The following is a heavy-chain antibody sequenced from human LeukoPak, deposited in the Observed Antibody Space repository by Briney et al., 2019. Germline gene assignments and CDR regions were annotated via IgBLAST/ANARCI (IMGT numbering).Heavy chain of an antibody. CDR3: ARDRAMDYGSGSYDY. Sequence: SVKVSCKASGGTFSCYAISWVRQAPGQGLEWMGGIIPIFGTANYAQKFQGRVTITADESTSTAYTELSSLRSEDTAVYYCARDRAMDYGSGSYDYWGQGTLVTVSS. J-gene: IGHJ4*02. D-gene: IGHD3-10*01. CDR2: IIPIFGTA. CDR1: GGTFSCYA. V-gene: IGHV1-69*01.